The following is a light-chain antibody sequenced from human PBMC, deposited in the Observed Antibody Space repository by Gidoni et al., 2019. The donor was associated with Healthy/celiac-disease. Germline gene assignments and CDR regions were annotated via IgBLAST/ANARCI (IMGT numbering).Light chain of an antibody. CDR3: LQDYNYPRT. J-gene: IGKJ2*01. CDR2: AAS. V-gene: IGKV1-6*01. Sequence: AIQMPHPPSSLSASVGDRVTITGRASQGSRNDLGWYQQKPGKAPKLLIYAASSLQSGVPPRFSGSGSGTDFTLTISSLQAEDFATYYCLQDYNYPRTFGQGTKLEIK. CDR1: QGSRND.